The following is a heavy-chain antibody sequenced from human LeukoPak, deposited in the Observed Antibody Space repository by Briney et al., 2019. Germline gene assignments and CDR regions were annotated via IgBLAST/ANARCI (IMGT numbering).Heavy chain of an antibody. D-gene: IGHD3-22*01. V-gene: IGHV4-59*12. J-gene: IGHJ4*02. CDR1: GGSISSYY. CDR2: IYYSGST. Sequence: SETLSLTCTVSGGSISSYYWSWIRQPPGKGLEWIGYIYYSGSTNYNPSLKSRVTISVDTSKNQFSLKLSSVTAADTAVYYCARGYDSSGYYLGCWGQGTLVTVSS. CDR3: ARGYDSSGYYLGC.